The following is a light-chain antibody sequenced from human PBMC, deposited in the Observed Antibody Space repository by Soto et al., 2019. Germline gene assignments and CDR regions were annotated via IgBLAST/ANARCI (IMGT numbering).Light chain of an antibody. J-gene: IGKJ2*01. V-gene: IGKV3-20*01. Sequence: ESVLTQSPGTVSLSPGERATLSCRASQGVSSSHLAWYQQKPGQSPSLLIYGASSRATGIPDRFSGSGSGTDFTLTISRLEPEDFALYYCQQYASSPPYTFGQGTKLEI. CDR2: GAS. CDR3: QQYASSPPYT. CDR1: QGVSSSH.